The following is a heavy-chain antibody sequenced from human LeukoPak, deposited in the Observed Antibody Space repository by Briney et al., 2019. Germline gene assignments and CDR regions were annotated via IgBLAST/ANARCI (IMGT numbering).Heavy chain of an antibody. Sequence: QPGRSLRLSCAASGFTFDDYAMHWARHAPGKGLEWVSGISWNSGSIGYADSVKGRFTISRDNAKNSLYLQMNSLRAEDTALYYCAKDIGGYSSSWSHFDYWGQGTPVTVSS. V-gene: IGHV3-9*01. CDR1: GFTFDDYA. D-gene: IGHD6-13*01. J-gene: IGHJ4*02. CDR2: ISWNSGSI. CDR3: AKDIGGYSSSWSHFDY.